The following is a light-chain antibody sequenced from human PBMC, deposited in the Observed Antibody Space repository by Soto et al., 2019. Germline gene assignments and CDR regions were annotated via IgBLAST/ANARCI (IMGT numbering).Light chain of an antibody. CDR1: SSDVGGYDF. V-gene: IGLV2-14*03. Sequence: QSALTQPASVSGSPGQSITISCTGTSSDVGGYDFVSWYQHHPGKAPRLMIYDVSHRPLGVSDRFSASKSGNTASLTISGLLAEDEADYYCSSYTSISTYVFGTGTKLTVL. CDR3: SSYTSISTYV. J-gene: IGLJ1*01. CDR2: DVS.